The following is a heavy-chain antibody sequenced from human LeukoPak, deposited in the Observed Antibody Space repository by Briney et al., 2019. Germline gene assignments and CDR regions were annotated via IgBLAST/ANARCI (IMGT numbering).Heavy chain of an antibody. CDR1: GFTFSSYS. D-gene: IGHD2-15*01. Sequence: PGGSLRLSCAASGFTFSSYSMNWVRQAPGKGLEWVSSISSSSSYIYYADSVKGRLTISRDNAKNSLYLQMNSLRAEDTAVYYCAKNGDRGAYCSGGSCYPYYYYYMDVWGKGTTVTISS. CDR2: ISSSSSYI. V-gene: IGHV3-21*01. J-gene: IGHJ6*03. CDR3: AKNGDRGAYCSGGSCYPYYYYYMDV.